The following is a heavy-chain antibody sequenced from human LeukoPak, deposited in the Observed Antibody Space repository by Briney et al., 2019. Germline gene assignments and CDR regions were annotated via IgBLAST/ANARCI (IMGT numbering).Heavy chain of an antibody. V-gene: IGHV3-23*01. CDR1: GFTFSNFW. CDR2: ISGSGGST. J-gene: IGHJ4*02. Sequence: GGSLRLSCAASGFTFSNFWMSWVRQAPGKGLEWVSAISGSGGSTYYADSVKGRFTISRDNSKNTLYLQMNSLRAEDTAVYYCAKDTVAAAGESNYWGQGTLVTVSS. CDR3: AKDTVAAAGESNY. D-gene: IGHD6-13*01.